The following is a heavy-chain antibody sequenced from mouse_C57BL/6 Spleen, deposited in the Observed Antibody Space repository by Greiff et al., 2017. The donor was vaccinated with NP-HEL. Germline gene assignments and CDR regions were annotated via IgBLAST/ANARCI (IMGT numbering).Heavy chain of an antibody. J-gene: IGHJ1*03. CDR1: GFTFTDYY. CDR3: ASSVTMIHPWYFDV. D-gene: IGHD2-4*01. V-gene: IGHV7-3*01. Sequence: EVRLVESGGGLVQPGGSLSLSCAASGFTFTDYYMSWVRQPPGKALEWLGCIRNKANGYTKEYSASAKGRFTISRDNSQSILYLQMNAMRAEDSATYYCASSVTMIHPWYFDVWGTGTTVTVSS. CDR2: IRNKANGYTK.